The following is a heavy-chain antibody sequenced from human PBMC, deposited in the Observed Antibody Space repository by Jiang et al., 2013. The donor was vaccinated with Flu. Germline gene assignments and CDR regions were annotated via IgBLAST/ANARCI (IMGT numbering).Heavy chain of an antibody. Sequence: GSGLVKPSETLSLTCSVFGDSINSNNYYWGWIRQAPGQGLEWVGSIYFSGTTYQNPSLKSRVTMSLDTSKNQFSLKLRSVTAADTAAYFCARNVMTTVTQFFDYWGQGTLITVSS. V-gene: IGHV4-39*07. J-gene: IGHJ4*02. D-gene: IGHD4-17*01. CDR3: ARNVMTTVTQFFDY. CDR1: GDSINSNNYY. CDR2: IYFSGTT.